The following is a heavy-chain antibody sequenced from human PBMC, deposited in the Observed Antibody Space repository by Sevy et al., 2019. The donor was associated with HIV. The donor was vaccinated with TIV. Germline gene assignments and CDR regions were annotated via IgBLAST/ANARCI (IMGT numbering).Heavy chain of an antibody. V-gene: IGHV4-59*08. J-gene: IGHJ3*02. CDR1: GGSINSDH. CDR3: ARWNDFDI. D-gene: IGHD1-1*01. Sequence: SEILSLTCTVSGGSINSDHWNWIRQPPGKGLEWIGYVYYTGGTNYNPSLKNRVTISVDRTKNQFSLKLTSVTAADTAVSNCARWNDFDIWGQGTMVTVSS. CDR2: VYYTGGT.